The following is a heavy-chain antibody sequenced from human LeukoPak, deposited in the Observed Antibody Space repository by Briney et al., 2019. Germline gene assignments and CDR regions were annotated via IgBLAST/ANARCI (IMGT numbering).Heavy chain of an antibody. CDR3: ARESMGATTDY. V-gene: IGHV4-59*01. D-gene: IGHD1-26*01. Sequence: PPETLSLTCTVSGGSISSYYWSWVRQPPGKGLEWIGYIYYSGSTNYNPSLKSRVTISVDTSKNQFSLKLSSVTAADTAVYYCARESMGATTDYWGQGTLVTVSS. CDR2: IYYSGST. CDR1: GGSISSYY. J-gene: IGHJ4*02.